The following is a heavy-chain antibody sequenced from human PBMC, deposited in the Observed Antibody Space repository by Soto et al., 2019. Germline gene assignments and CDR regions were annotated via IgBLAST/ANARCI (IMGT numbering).Heavy chain of an antibody. J-gene: IGHJ4*02. CDR1: GYTFTSYG. Sequence: QVQLVQSGAEVKKPGASVKVSCKASGYTFTSYGISWVRQAPGQGLEWMGWISAYNGNTNYAQKLQGRVTMTTDTSTSTAYMELRSLRSDDTAVYYCARSLYYYDSSGYFWDDYWGQGTPVTVSS. CDR3: ARSLYYYDSSGYFWDDY. D-gene: IGHD3-22*01. CDR2: ISAYNGNT. V-gene: IGHV1-18*01.